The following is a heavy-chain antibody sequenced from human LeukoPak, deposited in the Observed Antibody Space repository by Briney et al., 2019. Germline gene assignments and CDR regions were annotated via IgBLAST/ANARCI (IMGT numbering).Heavy chain of an antibody. D-gene: IGHD6-6*01. CDR3: AREGRSSSGLMREYYFDY. V-gene: IGHV3-33*01. Sequence: QSGGSLRLSCAASGFTFSSYGMHWVRQAPGKGLEWVAVIWYDGSNKYYADSVKGRFTISRDNSKDTLYLQMNSLRAEDTAVYYCAREGRSSSGLMREYYFDYWGQGTLVTVSS. CDR2: IWYDGSNK. J-gene: IGHJ4*02. CDR1: GFTFSSYG.